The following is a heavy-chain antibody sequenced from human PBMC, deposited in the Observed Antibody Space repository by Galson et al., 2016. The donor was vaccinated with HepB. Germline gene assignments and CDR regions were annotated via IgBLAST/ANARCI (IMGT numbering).Heavy chain of an antibody. CDR3: ARASYYAPDY. V-gene: IGHV4-31*03. CDR1: GVSISSGGYY. J-gene: IGHJ4*02. CDR2: IYHSGST. D-gene: IGHD1-26*01. Sequence: TLSLTCTVSGVSISSGGYYWSWIRQQPGKGLEWIGFIYHSGSTYYNPALQSRVIISVDKSKNQFSLRLTSVTAADTAVYFCARASYYAPDYWGQGTLVTVSS.